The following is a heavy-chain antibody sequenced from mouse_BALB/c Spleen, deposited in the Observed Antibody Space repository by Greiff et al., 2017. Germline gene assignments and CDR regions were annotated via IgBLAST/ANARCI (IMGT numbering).Heavy chain of an antibody. D-gene: IGHD2-3*01. CDR3: ARDGYYSYYAMDY. Sequence: EVKLVESGGGLVKPGGSLKLSCAASGFTFSSYAMSWVRQTPEKRLEWVASISSGGSTYYPDSVKGRFTISRDNARNILYLQMSSLRSEDTAMYYCARDGYYSYYAMDYWGQGTAVTVS. J-gene: IGHJ4*01. V-gene: IGHV5-6-5*01. CDR2: ISSGGST. CDR1: GFTFSSYA.